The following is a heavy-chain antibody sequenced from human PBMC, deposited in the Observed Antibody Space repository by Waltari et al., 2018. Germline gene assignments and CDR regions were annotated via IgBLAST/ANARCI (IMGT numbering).Heavy chain of an antibody. Sequence: QVQLVQSGAEVKKPGSSVKVSCKASGGTFSSYAISWVRQAPGQGLEWMGGLIPIFVTANYAEKFQGGVTITSDESTSPAYMELSSLRSEDTAVYYCARDPREVAADAFDIWGQGTMVTVSS. V-gene: IGHV1-69*01. CDR3: ARDPREVAADAFDI. J-gene: IGHJ3*02. CDR2: LIPIFVTA. D-gene: IGHD6-25*01. CDR1: GGTFSSYA.